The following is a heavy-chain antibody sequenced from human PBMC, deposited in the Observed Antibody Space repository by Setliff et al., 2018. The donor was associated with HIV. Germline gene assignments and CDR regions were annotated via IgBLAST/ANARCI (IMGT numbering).Heavy chain of an antibody. Sequence: PGGSLRLSCTASGFTFDDYGMALVRQAPGKGLEWVSGINWNGAATGYADSVKGRFTISRDNTKNSLYLQMNRLRAEDTALYYCASLFSKEVAGDDYWGQGTLVTVSS. CDR2: INWNGAAT. V-gene: IGHV3-20*04. D-gene: IGHD6-19*01. CDR1: GFTFDDYG. J-gene: IGHJ4*02. CDR3: ASLFSKEVAGDDY.